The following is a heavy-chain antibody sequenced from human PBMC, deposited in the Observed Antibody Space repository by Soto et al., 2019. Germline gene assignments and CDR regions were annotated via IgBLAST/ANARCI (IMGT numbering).Heavy chain of an antibody. D-gene: IGHD3-10*01. Sequence: PGGSLRLSCAASGFTFSSYAMHWVRQAPGKGLEWVAVISYDGSNKYYADSVKGRFTISRDNSKNTLYLQMNSLRAEDTAVYYCARDRARFFDYWGQGTLVTVS. CDR3: ARDRARFFDY. J-gene: IGHJ4*02. V-gene: IGHV3-30-3*01. CDR2: ISYDGSNK. CDR1: GFTFSSYA.